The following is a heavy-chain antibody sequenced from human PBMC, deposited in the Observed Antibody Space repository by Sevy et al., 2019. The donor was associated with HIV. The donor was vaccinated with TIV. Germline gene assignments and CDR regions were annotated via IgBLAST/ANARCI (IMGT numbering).Heavy chain of an antibody. Sequence: GGSLRLSCAASGFTFSSFAMSWVRQAPGKGLEWVSGISGTGGDTYFADSVKGRFTISRDNSKNTLFLQMNSLRAQDTAVYYCARDNLTLDVWGQGTTVTVSS. V-gene: IGHV3-23*01. CDR3: ARDNLTLDV. CDR1: GFTFSSFA. J-gene: IGHJ6*02. CDR2: ISGTGGDT.